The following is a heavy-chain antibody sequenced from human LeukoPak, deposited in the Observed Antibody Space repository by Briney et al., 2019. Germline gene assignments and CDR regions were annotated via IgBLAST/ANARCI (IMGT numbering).Heavy chain of an antibody. CDR3: AKSVRIVVVPAATPPLDY. V-gene: IGHV3-23*01. Sequence: GGSLRLSCAASGFTFSSYAMSWVRQAPGKGLEWVSAISGSGGSTYYADSVKGRFTISRDNSKNTLYLQMNSLRAEDTAVYYCAKSVRIVVVPAATPPLDYWGQETLVTVSS. J-gene: IGHJ4*02. CDR1: GFTFSSYA. D-gene: IGHD2-2*01. CDR2: ISGSGGST.